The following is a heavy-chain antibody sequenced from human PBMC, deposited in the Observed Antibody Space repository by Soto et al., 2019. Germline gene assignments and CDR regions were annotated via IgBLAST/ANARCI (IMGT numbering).Heavy chain of an antibody. CDR3: AGHTGDGTFDG. V-gene: IGHV3-30*03. D-gene: IGHD7-27*01. CDR2: ILYDGSKK. J-gene: IGHJ4*02. Sequence: RLSCAAPGFTVTFSVMPWVRQAPGKGLEWVALILYDGSKKYYTDSVKGRFTISRDTSASTAYMELTSLRSEDTAVYYCAGHTGDGTFDGWGQETLVTFSS. CDR1: GFTVTFSV.